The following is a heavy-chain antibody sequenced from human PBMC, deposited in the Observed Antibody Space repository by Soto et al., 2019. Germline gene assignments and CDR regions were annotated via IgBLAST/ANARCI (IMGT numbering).Heavy chain of an antibody. CDR3: ATAGRVRGTGGLFDN. D-gene: IGHD2-8*02. V-gene: IGHV3-15*01. Sequence: GGSLRPSCETSGFPFTLAWMSWVRQAPGKGLEWVGRIKSNKNGGTTNYAAPVRGRFTISRDDTKSTLFLQSNSLQIDDTAVYYCATAGRVRGTGGLFDNWGQGALVTVSS. J-gene: IGHJ4*02. CDR2: IKSNKNGGTT. CDR1: GFPFTLAW.